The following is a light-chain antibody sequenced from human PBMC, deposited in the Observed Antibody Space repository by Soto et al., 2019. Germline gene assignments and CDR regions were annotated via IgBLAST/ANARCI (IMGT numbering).Light chain of an antibody. CDR2: AAS. CDR3: QHADGLRALT. V-gene: IGKV1-39*01. CDR1: QSISTY. J-gene: IGKJ4*01. Sequence: DIQMTQSPSSLSASVGDRVTITCRASQSISTYLNWYQQRPGKAPKFLIYAASSLQSGVPSRFSGSGSGTDFTLTISSLQPEDFATYYCQHADGLRALTFGGGTTVEI.